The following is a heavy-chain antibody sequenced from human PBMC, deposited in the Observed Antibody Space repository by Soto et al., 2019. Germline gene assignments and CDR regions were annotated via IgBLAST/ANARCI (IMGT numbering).Heavy chain of an antibody. J-gene: IGHJ5*01. CDR1: GFTFNKYT. Sequence: GGSLRLSCTASGFTFNKYTLNWVRQAPGKGLEWVSGISASARSTNYADSVRGRFTISRDNSKSTLYLQMNGLRAEDTAVYYCVKTRDAALADAGAHWFDSWGPGTLVTVSS. CDR3: VKTRDAALADAGAHWFDS. V-gene: IGHV3-23*01. CDR2: ISASARST. D-gene: IGHD6-13*01.